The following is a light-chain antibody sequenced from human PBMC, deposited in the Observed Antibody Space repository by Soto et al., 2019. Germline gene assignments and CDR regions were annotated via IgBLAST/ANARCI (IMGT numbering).Light chain of an antibody. V-gene: IGKV3-15*01. CDR2: GAF. J-gene: IGKJ2*01. Sequence: ENVLTQSPATLSVSPGERATLSCRTSQIIGTNLAWYQQKRGQAPRLRIYGAFIRAPGFPVRFGGTGSGSEFTLTISSLQSEDGALYYCQQYDKWPYTFGQGTKVDIK. CDR1: QIIGTN. CDR3: QQYDKWPYT.